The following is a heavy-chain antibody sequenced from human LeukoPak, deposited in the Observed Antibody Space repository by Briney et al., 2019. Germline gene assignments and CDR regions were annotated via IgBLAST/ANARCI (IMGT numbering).Heavy chain of an antibody. V-gene: IGHV4-59*01. CDR2: IYYSGST. CDR1: GGSISSYY. Sequence: SETLSLTCTVSGGSISSYYWSWIRQPPGKGLEWIGYIYYSGSTNYSPSLKSRVTISVDTSKNQFSLKLSSVTAADTAVYYCARDVPPGGWYDYWGQGTLVTVSS. J-gene: IGHJ4*02. CDR3: ARDVPPGGWYDY. D-gene: IGHD6-19*01.